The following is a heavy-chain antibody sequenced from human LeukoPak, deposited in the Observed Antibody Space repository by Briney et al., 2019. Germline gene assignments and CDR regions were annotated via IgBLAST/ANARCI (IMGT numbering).Heavy chain of an antibody. J-gene: IGHJ4*02. D-gene: IGHD3-3*01. V-gene: IGHV4-59*08. CDR1: GGSISSYY. Sequence: PSETLSLTCTVSGGSISSYYWSWIRQPPGKGLKWIGNIYYSGYTTYSPSLRSRVTISVDTSKNQFSLKLSSVTAADTAVYYCARLKRGGTSIGGFDSWGQGTLVPASS. CDR2: IYYSGYT. CDR3: ARLKRGGTSIGGFDS.